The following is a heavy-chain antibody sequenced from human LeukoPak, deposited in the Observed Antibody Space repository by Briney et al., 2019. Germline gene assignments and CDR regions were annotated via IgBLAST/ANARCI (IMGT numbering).Heavy chain of an antibody. CDR1: GFTFSSYA. CDR3: NREQLVHKYYFDY. CDR2: ISYDGSNK. D-gene: IGHD6-13*01. J-gene: IGHJ4*02. V-gene: IGHV3-30-3*01. Sequence: GRSLRLSCAASGFTFSSYAMHWVRQAPGKGLEWVAVISYDGSNKYYADSVKGRFTISRDNSKNTLYLQMNSLRAEGTAVYYCNREQLVHKYYFDYWGQGTLVTVSS.